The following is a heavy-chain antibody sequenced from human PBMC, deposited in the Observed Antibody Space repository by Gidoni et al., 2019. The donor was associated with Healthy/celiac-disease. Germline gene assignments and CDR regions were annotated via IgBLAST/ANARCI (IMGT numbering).Heavy chain of an antibody. CDR1: GFTFRSYS. J-gene: IGHJ4*02. CDR3: ARDQGFWSGYYTGFDY. Sequence: EVQLVESGGGLVQPGGSLILSCAASGFTFRSYSMNWVRQAPGKGLECVSYISSSSSTIYYADSVKGRFTISRDNAKNSLYLQMNSLRAEDTAVYYCARDQGFWSGYYTGFDYWGQGTLVTVSS. D-gene: IGHD3-3*01. V-gene: IGHV3-48*01. CDR2: ISSSSSTI.